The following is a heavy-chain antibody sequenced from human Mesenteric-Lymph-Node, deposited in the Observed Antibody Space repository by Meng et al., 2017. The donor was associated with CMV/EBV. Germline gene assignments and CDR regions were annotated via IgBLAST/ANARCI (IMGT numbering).Heavy chain of an antibody. CDR3: ARARGSYLRDAFDI. Sequence: ETLSLTCAASGFTFDDYGMSWVRQAPGKGLEWVSGINWNGGSTGYADSVKGRFTISRDNAKNSLYLQMNSLRAEDTALYSCARARGSYLRDAFDIWGQGTMVTVSS. D-gene: IGHD1-26*01. CDR1: GFTFDDYG. V-gene: IGHV3-20*04. CDR2: INWNGGST. J-gene: IGHJ3*02.